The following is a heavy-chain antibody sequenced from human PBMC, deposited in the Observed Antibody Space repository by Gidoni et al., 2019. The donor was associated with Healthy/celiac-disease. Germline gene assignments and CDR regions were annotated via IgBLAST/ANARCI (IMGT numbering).Heavy chain of an antibody. Sequence: QVQLVQSGAEVKKPGASVKVSCKASGYTFTSYYMHWVRQAPGQGLEWMGIINPSGGSTSYAQKFQGRVTMTRDTSTGTVYMELSSLRSEDTAVYYCANAVAGYYYYYGMDVWGQGTTVTVSS. CDR1: GYTFTSYY. V-gene: IGHV1-46*01. J-gene: IGHJ6*02. CDR3: ANAVAGYYYYYGMDV. D-gene: IGHD6-19*01. CDR2: INPSGGST.